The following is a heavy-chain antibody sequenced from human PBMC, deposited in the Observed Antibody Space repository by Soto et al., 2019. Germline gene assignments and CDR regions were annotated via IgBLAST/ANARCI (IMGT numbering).Heavy chain of an antibody. D-gene: IGHD6-19*01. V-gene: IGHV1-69*02. CDR2: IIPILGIA. J-gene: IGHJ1*01. CDR1: GGTFSSYT. CDR3: ARVAGPYSSGWYGYFQH. Sequence: ASVKVSCKASGGTFSSYTISWVRQAPGQGLEWMGRIIPILGIANYAQKFQGRVTITADKSTSTAYMELSSLRSEDTAVYYCARVAGPYSSGWYGYFQHWGQGTLVTVSS.